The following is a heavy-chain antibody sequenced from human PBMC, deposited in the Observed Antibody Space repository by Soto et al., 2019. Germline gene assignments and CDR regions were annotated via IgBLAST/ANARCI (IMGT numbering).Heavy chain of an antibody. CDR2: FYYTGGT. Sequence: GPGTSSETLSLTCTVSGGSISSSRSYWGWVRQPPGKGLEWIVSFYYTGGTYSTYYNPSLKSRVTISVDTSKSQFSLNLRSVTAADAAVYYCASPRQGNYDFLRRYYALDYWGPGTLVTVS. D-gene: IGHD3-3*01. V-gene: IGHV4-39*01. CDR3: ASPRQGNYDFLRRYYALDY. CDR1: GGSISSSRSY. J-gene: IGHJ4*02.